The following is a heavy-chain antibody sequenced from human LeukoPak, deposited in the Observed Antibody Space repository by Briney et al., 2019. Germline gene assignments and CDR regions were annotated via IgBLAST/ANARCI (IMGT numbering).Heavy chain of an antibody. CDR1: GYTFTSYD. Sequence: ASVKVSCKASGYTFTSYDINWVRQAPGQGLEWMGWMNPNSGNTGYAQKFQGRVTMTRNTSISTAYMELSSLRSEDTAVYYCARGRGAAAGLAYWGQGTLVTVSS. CDR2: MNPNSGNT. CDR3: ARGRGAAAGLAY. V-gene: IGHV1-8*01. J-gene: IGHJ4*02. D-gene: IGHD6-13*01.